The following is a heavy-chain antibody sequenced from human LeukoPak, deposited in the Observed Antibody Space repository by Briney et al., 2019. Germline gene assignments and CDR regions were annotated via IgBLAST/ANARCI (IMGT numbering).Heavy chain of an antibody. CDR3: AKRTGFGGTDY. CDR2: ISYDGSNK. D-gene: IGHD3-16*01. V-gene: IGHV3-30*18. J-gene: IGHJ4*02. CDR1: GFTFSSYG. Sequence: GGSLRLSCAASGFTFSSYGMHWVRQAPGKGLEWVAVISYDGSNKYYADSVKGRFTISRDNSKNTLYLQMNSLRAEDTAVYYCAKRTGFGGTDYWGQGTLVTVSS.